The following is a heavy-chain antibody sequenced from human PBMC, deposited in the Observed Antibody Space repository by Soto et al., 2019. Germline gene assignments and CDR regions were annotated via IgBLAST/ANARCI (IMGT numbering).Heavy chain of an antibody. J-gene: IGHJ4*02. D-gene: IGHD2-15*01. CDR2: IYYSGST. V-gene: IGHV4-39*01. Sequence: QLQLQESGPGLVKPSETLSLTCTVSGGSIVSSSYYWGWIRQPPGKGLEWIGSIYYSGSTYYNPSLRGRVTRSEDPSKNQFPLKLSSVTAAATAVYYCASPSSGGWGQGTLVTVSS. CDR3: ASPSSGG. CDR1: GGSIVSSSYY.